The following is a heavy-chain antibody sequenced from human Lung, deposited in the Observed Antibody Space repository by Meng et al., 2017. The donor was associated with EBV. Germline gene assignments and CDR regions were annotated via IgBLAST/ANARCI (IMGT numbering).Heavy chain of an antibody. J-gene: IGHJ5*02. CDR3: ARVEGTTGRFDP. D-gene: IGHD1-1*01. CDR1: GYTFTSYG. Sequence: QVHLVQSGAEVKKPGASVKVSCKASGYTFTSYGITWVRQAPGQGLEWMGWISGKDGNTKYAQKLQGRVTMTTDTSTSTAYMELRSLRSDDTAVYYCARVEGTTGRFDPWGQGTLVTVAS. V-gene: IGHV1-18*01. CDR2: ISGKDGNT.